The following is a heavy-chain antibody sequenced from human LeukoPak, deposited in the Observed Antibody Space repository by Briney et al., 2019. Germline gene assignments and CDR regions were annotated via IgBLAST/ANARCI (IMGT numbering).Heavy chain of an antibody. CDR1: GFTFSSYW. V-gene: IGHV3-74*01. CDR2: INSDGSST. D-gene: IGHD1-26*01. CDR3: ARGIVGANDAFDI. Sequence: GSLRLSCAASGFTFSSYWMHWVRQAPGKGLVWVSRINSDGSSTSYADSVKGRFTISRDNAKNTLYLQMDSLRAEDTAVYYCARGIVGANDAFDIWGQGTMVTVSS. J-gene: IGHJ3*02.